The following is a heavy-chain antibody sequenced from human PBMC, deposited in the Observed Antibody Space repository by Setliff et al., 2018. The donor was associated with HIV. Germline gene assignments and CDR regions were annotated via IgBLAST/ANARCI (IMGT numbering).Heavy chain of an antibody. Sequence: SETLSLTCSVSGGSINTSSYYWAWVRQPPGNELEWIGEINDSGSTNNNPSLKSRVAMSVDTSKNQFSLKLSSVTAADTAVYYCARDLRGDSVPATAAKSFDIWGQGTLVTVSS. D-gene: IGHD2-21*02. V-gene: IGHV4-39*07. J-gene: IGHJ3*02. CDR2: INDSGST. CDR3: ARDLRGDSVPATAAKSFDI. CDR1: GGSINTSSYY.